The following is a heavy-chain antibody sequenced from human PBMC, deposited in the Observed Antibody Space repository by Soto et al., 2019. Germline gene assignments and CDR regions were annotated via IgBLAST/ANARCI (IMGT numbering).Heavy chain of an antibody. CDR2: IFYSDSF. D-gene: IGHD3-3*01. CDR1: GGSISSGGSY. CDR3: ARAPETPPILGVVRPYFFDL. V-gene: IGHV4-31*03. J-gene: IGHJ4*01. Sequence: QVQLQESGPGLVKSSQTLSLTCTVSGGSISSGGSYWSWIRQRPGKGLEWIGYIFYSDSFYYTPSLKGRVVILADTSKIQFTLKLSSVTDADTAVYYCARAPETPPILGVVRPYFFDLLLQGTLVTVSS.